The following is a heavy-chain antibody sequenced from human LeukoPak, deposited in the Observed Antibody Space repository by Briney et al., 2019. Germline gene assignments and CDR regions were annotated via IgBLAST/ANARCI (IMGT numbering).Heavy chain of an antibody. J-gene: IGHJ4*02. CDR3: ARGGENYDYVWGSYRYSPYFDY. CDR1: GGSFSGYY. Sequence: SEILSLTCAVYGGSFSGYYWSWIRQPPGKGLEWIGEINHSGSTNYNPSLKSRVTISVDTSKNQFSLKLSSVTAADTAVYYCARGGENYDYVWGSYRYSPYFDYWGQGTLVTVSS. D-gene: IGHD3-16*02. V-gene: IGHV4-34*01. CDR2: INHSGST.